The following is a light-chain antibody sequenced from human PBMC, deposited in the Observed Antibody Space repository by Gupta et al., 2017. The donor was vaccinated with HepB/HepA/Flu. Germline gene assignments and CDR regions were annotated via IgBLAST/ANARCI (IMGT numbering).Light chain of an antibody. CDR2: GAS. Sequence: DIELTQSPGTLSLSPGERATLSCRDSQSVSSSYLAWYQQKPGQAPRLLIYGASSRATGIPDRFSGSGSGTDFTLTISRLEPEDFAVYYCQQYGSYSYTFGQGTKLEIK. V-gene: IGKV3-20*01. CDR1: QSVSSSY. J-gene: IGKJ2*01. CDR3: QQYGSYSYT.